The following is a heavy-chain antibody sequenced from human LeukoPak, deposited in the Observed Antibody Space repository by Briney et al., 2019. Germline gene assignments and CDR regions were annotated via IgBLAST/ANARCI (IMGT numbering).Heavy chain of an antibody. J-gene: IGHJ4*02. D-gene: IGHD4-17*01. Sequence: PGGSLRLSCAASGFTFSSYGVHWVRQAPGKGLEWVAVIWYDGSNKYYADSVKGRFTISRDNSKNTLYLQMNSLRAEDTAVYYCAKEDYGDPYQPIDYWGQGSLVTVSS. V-gene: IGHV3-33*06. CDR3: AKEDYGDPYQPIDY. CDR1: GFTFSSYG. CDR2: IWYDGSNK.